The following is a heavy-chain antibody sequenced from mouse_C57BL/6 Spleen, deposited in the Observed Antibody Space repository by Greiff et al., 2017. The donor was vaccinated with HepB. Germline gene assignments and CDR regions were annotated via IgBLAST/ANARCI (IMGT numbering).Heavy chain of an antibody. Sequence: EVQLQQSGHELVKPGASVKISCKASGYSFTDYNMNWVKQSNGKSLEWIGVINPKYGTTSYNQKFKGKATLTVYQSSSTAYMQLKSLTSEDSAVYYCARRIHLVASGMDYWGQGTSVTVSS. CDR3: ARRIHLVASGMDY. J-gene: IGHJ4*01. CDR1: GYSFTDYN. V-gene: IGHV1-39*01. CDR2: INPKYGTT. D-gene: IGHD1-1*01.